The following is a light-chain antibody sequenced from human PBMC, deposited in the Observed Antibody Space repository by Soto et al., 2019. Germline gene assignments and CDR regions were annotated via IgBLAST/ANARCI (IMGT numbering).Light chain of an antibody. CDR1: NSDVGGYNY. V-gene: IGLV2-14*01. J-gene: IGLJ1*01. CDR3: SSYTSSSTSYV. Sequence: QSVLTQPAYVSGSPGQAITISCTGNNSDVGGYNYVSWYQQHPGKAPKLMIYDVSNRPSGVSNRFSGSKSGNTASLTISGLQAEDEADYYCSSYTSSSTSYVFGTGTKVTVL. CDR2: DVS.